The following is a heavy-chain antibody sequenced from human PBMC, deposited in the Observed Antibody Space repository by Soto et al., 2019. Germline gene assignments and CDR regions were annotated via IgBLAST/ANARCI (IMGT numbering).Heavy chain of an antibody. CDR3: ASLLSGSSYGGY. Sequence: QVQLVQSGAEVKKPGSSVKVSCKASGGTFSSYSIDWVRQAPGQGLEWMGGIIPIFDTPSYAQKFQGRVTITADDSTSTSYMELSSLRSDDTAVYYCASLLSGSSYGGYWGQGTLVTVSS. CDR1: GGTFSSYS. CDR2: IIPIFDTP. D-gene: IGHD3-3*01. V-gene: IGHV1-69*01. J-gene: IGHJ4*02.